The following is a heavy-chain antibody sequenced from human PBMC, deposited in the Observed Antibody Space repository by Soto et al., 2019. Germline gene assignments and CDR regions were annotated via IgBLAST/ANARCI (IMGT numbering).Heavy chain of an antibody. CDR3: ATTKTPFYSSSRDVFDY. CDR2: MNPNSGNT. V-gene: IGHV1-8*01. CDR1: GYTFTSYD. D-gene: IGHD6-13*01. Sequence: ASVKVSCKASGYTFTSYDINWVRQATGQGLEWMGWMNPNSGNTGYAQKFQGRVTMTRNTSISTAYMELSSLRSEDTAVYYCATTKTPFYSSSRDVFDYWGQGTLVTVYS. J-gene: IGHJ4*02.